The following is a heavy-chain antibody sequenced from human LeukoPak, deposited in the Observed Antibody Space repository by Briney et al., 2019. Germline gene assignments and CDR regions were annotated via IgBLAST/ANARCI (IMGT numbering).Heavy chain of an antibody. V-gene: IGHV3-21*01. CDR3: ARGAYYYDSSGSSCYGMDV. J-gene: IGHJ6*02. D-gene: IGHD3-22*01. CDR2: ISSSSSYI. CDR1: GFTFSSYS. Sequence: KAGGSLRLSCAASGFTFSSYSMNWVRQAPGKGLEWVSSISSSSSYIYYADSVKGRFTISRDNAKNSLYLQMNSLRAEDTAVYYCARGAYYYDSSGSSCYGMDVWGQGTTVTVSS.